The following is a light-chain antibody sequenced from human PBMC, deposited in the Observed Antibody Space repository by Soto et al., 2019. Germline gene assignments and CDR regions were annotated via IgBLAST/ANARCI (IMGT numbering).Light chain of an antibody. CDR3: QQYDNWPQT. Sequence: VMTQSPATLSVSPGERATLSCRASQSVRSKLAWYQQKPDQAPILLIHGASTRATGIPARFSGSGSGTEFTLTISSLQSEDLAIYYCQQYDNWPQTFGQGTKLEIK. V-gene: IGKV3-15*01. CDR1: QSVRSK. J-gene: IGKJ2*01. CDR2: GAS.